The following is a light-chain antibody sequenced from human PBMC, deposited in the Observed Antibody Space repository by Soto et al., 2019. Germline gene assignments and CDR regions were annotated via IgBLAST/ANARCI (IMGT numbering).Light chain of an antibody. Sequence: SVLTQPSSVSGSPGHSITISCTGTSSDVGAYKYVSWYQQHPGKVPKLIIYGVSNRPSGVSNRFSGSKSGNTAFLTISGLQAEDEADYYCSSFTSSSTLVFGTGNKVNVL. J-gene: IGLJ1*01. CDR1: SSDVGAYKY. CDR3: SSFTSSSTLV. CDR2: GVS. V-gene: IGLV2-14*03.